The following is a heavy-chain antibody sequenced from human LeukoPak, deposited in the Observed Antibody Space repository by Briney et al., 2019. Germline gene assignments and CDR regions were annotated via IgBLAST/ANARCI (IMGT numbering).Heavy chain of an antibody. J-gene: IGHJ6*03. D-gene: IGHD2-2*01. CDR3: PRERKGVSATMGPYYYYYMDV. CDR1: DSPTVKR. CDR2: INTDARRT. V-gene: IGHV3-74*01. Sequence: PGGSLRLSCVAPVDSPTVKRMRSGCQAPGKGLVWVSRINTDARRTDYAASVQGRFTISRDNAKNTLYLQMNSLSTDPRAAQCPPRERKGVSATMGPYYYYYMDVWGKGTTVTVSS.